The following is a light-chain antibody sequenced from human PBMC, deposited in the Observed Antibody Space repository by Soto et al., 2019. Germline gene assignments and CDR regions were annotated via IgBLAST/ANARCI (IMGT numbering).Light chain of an antibody. V-gene: IGKV1-33*01. Sequence: DIQMTQSPSTLSASVGDRVTITCQANQDITNYLNWYQQKPGRAPKLLIYDASNLKTGVPSRFSGGGSGTDFTFTISRLQPDDIATYFCQHYNSLPFTFGQGTKLEMK. CDR1: QDITNY. CDR3: QHYNSLPFT. J-gene: IGKJ2*01. CDR2: DAS.